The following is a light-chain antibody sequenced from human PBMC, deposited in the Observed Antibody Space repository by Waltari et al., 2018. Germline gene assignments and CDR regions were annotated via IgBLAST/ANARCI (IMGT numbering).Light chain of an antibody. J-gene: IGKJ4*01. CDR1: QDVTSN. Sequence: EIVMTQSPATLSVSPGERATLSCRASQDVTSNLAWYQQKPGQAPRLLIYGVSTRATGIPARFSGSGSGTEFTLTISSLQSEDFAVYYCQRYNIWPLTFGGGTKVEIK. CDR2: GVS. V-gene: IGKV3-15*01. CDR3: QRYNIWPLT.